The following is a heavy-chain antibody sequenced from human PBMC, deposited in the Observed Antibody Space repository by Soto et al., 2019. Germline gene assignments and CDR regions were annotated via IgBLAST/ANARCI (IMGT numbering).Heavy chain of an antibody. J-gene: IGHJ4*02. D-gene: IGHD5-12*01. CDR3: AGDLVATIIGVYTGTVDY. CDR2: ISGDGSTK. Sequence: GGSLRLSCAASGFTFSAYAMSWVRQAPGKGLQWVSAISGDGSTKYYADSVKGRFTISRDNSKNTLYLQMNSLRAEDTAVYYCAGDLVATIIGVYTGTVDYWGQGTLVTVSS. V-gene: IGHV3-23*01. CDR1: GFTFSAYA.